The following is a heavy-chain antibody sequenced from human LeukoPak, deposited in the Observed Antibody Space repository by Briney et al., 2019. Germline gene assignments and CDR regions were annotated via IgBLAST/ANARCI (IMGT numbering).Heavy chain of an antibody. D-gene: IGHD4-17*01. V-gene: IGHV3-23*01. CDR1: GFTFSSYA. Sequence: GGSLRLSCAASGFTFSSYAMSWVRQAPGKGLEWVSAFSGSGGSTYYADSVKGRFTISRDNSKNTLYLQMDSLRAEDTAVYYCAKDRADNGDRLRFDPWGQGTLVTVSS. J-gene: IGHJ5*02. CDR2: FSGSGGST. CDR3: AKDRADNGDRLRFDP.